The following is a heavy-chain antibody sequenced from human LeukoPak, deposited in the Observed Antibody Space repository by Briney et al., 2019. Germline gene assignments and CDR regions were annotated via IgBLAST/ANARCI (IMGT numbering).Heavy chain of an antibody. Sequence: PSETLSLTCTVSGGSISSGSYYWSWLRQPAGKGLEWIGRIYTSGSINYNPSLKSRVTISVDTSKNQFSLKLSSVTAADTAVYYCARGGGLHGFDYWGQGTLVTVSS. J-gene: IGHJ4*02. CDR1: GGSISSGSYY. CDR3: ARGGGLHGFDY. CDR2: IYTSGSI. D-gene: IGHD4-11*01. V-gene: IGHV4-61*02.